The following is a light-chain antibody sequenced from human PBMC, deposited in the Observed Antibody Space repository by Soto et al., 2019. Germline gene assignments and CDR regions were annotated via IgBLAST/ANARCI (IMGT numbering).Light chain of an antibody. V-gene: IGKV4-1*01. Sequence: DIVMTQSPDSLAVSLGERATFNCKSSQSVLSSSNSRNYLAWYQQKPRQPPKLLIYWASTRESGVPDRYSGSGSGTDFTLTLSNLQAEDVAVYYCQQYYSSPPTFGQGTKVEIK. CDR2: WAS. CDR1: QSVLSSSNSRNY. J-gene: IGKJ1*01. CDR3: QQYYSSPPT.